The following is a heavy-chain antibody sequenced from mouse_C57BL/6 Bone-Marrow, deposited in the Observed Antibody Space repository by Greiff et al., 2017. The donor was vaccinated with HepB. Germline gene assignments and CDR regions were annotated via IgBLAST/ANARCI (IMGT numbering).Heavy chain of an antibody. V-gene: IGHV1-64*01. CDR2: IHPNSGST. Sequence: VQLQQPGAELVKPGASVKLSCKASGYTFPSYWMHWVKQRPGQGLEWIGMIHPNSGSTNYNEKFKSKATLTVDKSSSTAYMQLSSLTSEDSAVYYCARDDGSKGNWYFDVWGTGTTVTVSS. CDR1: GYTFPSYW. D-gene: IGHD1-1*01. CDR3: ARDDGSKGNWYFDV. J-gene: IGHJ1*03.